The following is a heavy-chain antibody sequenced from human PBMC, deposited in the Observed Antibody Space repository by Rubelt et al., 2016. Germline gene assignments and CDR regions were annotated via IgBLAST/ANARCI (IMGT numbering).Heavy chain of an antibody. J-gene: IGHJ4*02. Sequence: QVQLVESGGGVVQPGRSLRLSCAASGFTFSSYGMPWVRQAPGKGLEWEAVISYAEGNKYYADAVKGRLSISRENSKNTLDLQMNSLRAEDTAVYYWAKDRQGSYGDFDYWGQGTLVTVSS. D-gene: IGHD3-16*01. CDR2: ISYAEGNK. CDR3: AKDRQGSYGDFDY. CDR1: GFTFSSYG. V-gene: IGHV3-30*18.